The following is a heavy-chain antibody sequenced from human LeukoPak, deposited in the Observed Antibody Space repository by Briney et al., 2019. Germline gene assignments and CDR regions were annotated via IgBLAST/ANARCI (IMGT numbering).Heavy chain of an antibody. CDR2: IRYDGADT. CDR3: AKEGGGRTFDY. J-gene: IGHJ4*02. Sequence: XWXXQAXXXGLDWVAFIRYDGADTYYGDSVKGRFTVSRDNSKNTLYLQMNSLTAEDTALYYCAKEGGGRTFDYWGQGTLVTVSS. D-gene: IGHD4-23*01. V-gene: IGHV3-30*02.